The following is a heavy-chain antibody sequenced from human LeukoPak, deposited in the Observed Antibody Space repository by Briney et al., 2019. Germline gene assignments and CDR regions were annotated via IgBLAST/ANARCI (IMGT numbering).Heavy chain of an antibody. V-gene: IGHV4-4*02. CDR2: IFHSGST. J-gene: IGHJ4*02. D-gene: IGHD3-9*01. CDR3: ASGGLVSRYLDH. Sequence: SGALSLTCAVSGGSISSSTWWSWVRLPLGKGLEWIGEIFHSGSTNSNPSLKSRLTMSVDESKHEFSLKLTSVTAADTAVYYCASGGLVSRYLDHWGQGTLVTVSS. CDR1: GGSISSSTW.